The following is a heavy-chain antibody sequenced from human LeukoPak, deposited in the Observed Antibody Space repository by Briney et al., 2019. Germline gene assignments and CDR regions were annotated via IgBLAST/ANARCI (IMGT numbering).Heavy chain of an antibody. Sequence: SETLSLTCTVSGGSISSYYWSWIRQPPGKGLEWIGYIYYSGSTNYNPSLKSRVTISVDTSKNQFSLKLSSVTAADTAVYCCARVVRGGAVYWFDPWGQGTLVTVSS. D-gene: IGHD3-16*01. V-gene: IGHV4-59*01. CDR1: GGSISSYY. CDR3: ARVVRGGAVYWFDP. CDR2: IYYSGST. J-gene: IGHJ5*02.